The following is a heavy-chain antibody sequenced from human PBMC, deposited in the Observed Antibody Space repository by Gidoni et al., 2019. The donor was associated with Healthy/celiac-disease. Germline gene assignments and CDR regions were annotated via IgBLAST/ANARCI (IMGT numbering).Heavy chain of an antibody. D-gene: IGHD6-19*01. Sequence: QVQLQESGPGLVKPSETLSLTCTVSGGSISSYYWSWIRQPPGKGLEWIGYIYYSGSTNYNPSLKSRVTISVDTSKNQFSLKLSSVTAADTAVYYCARLQPQPHSSGWYSYYYGMDVWGQGTTVTVSS. J-gene: IGHJ6*02. V-gene: IGHV4-59*08. CDR2: IYYSGST. CDR1: GGSISSYY. CDR3: ARLQPQPHSSGWYSYYYGMDV.